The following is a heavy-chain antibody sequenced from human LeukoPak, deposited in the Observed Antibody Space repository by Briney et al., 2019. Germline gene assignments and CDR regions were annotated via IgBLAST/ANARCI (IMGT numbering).Heavy chain of an antibody. J-gene: IGHJ4*02. V-gene: IGHV3-30*02. CDR3: AKDSSATLYSDHSFVY. CDR1: GLTFSISV. Sequence: PGRSLILSCSPPGLTFSISVMQSVRQAPGRGLGWVAFISSDGRNTYYADSVKGRFTISRDNSKNTLYLQMKSLRPDDPAVYYCAKDSSATLYSDHSFVYGGEGTPVIVSS. D-gene: IGHD4-17*01. CDR2: ISSDGRNT.